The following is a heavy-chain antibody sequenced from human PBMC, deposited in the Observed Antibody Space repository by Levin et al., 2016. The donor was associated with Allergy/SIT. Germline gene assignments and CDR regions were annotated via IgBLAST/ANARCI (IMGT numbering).Heavy chain of an antibody. D-gene: IGHD3-10*01. Sequence: SCAASGFTFDDYAMHWVRQAPGKGLEWVSGLNWNSGRVGYADSVKGRFTISRDNAKNSLYLQMNSLRPEDTAMYYCARDASTALFSDFDYWGQGTLVTVSS. CDR1: GFTFDDYA. CDR2: LNWNSGRV. CDR3: ARDASTALFSDFDY. J-gene: IGHJ4*02. V-gene: IGHV3-9*01.